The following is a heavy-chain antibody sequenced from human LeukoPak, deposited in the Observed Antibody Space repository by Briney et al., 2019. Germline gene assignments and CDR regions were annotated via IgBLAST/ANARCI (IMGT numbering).Heavy chain of an antibody. CDR1: GGSFSGYY. CDR2: INHSGST. Sequence: PSETLSLTCAVYGGSFSGYYWSWIRQPPGKWLEWIGEINHSGSTNYNPSLKSRVTISVDTSKNQFSLKLSSVTAADTAVYYCASCEQDVWGKGTTVTVSS. D-gene: IGHD1/OR15-1a*01. J-gene: IGHJ6*04. V-gene: IGHV4-34*01. CDR3: ASCEQDV.